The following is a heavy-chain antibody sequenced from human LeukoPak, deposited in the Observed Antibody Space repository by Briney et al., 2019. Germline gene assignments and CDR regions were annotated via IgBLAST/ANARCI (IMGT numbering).Heavy chain of an antibody. J-gene: IGHJ4*02. D-gene: IGHD4-23*01. CDR1: GFTFSSYS. CDR3: ARLMVDGGNSPDY. V-gene: IGHV3-21*01. Sequence: KSGGSLRLSCAASGFTFSSYSMNWVRQAPGKGLEWVSSISSSSSYIYYADSVKGRFTISRDNAKNSLYLQMNSLRAEDTAVYYCARLMVDGGNSPDYWGQGTLVTVSS. CDR2: ISSSSSYI.